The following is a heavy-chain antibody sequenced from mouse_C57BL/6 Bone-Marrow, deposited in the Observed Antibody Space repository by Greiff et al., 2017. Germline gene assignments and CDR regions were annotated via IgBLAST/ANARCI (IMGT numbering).Heavy chain of an antibody. CDR3: ATGCDYGYYALDY. J-gene: IGHJ2*01. CDR1: GYTFTTYP. V-gene: IGHV1-47*01. Sequence: VQLQQSGAELVRPGASVKMSCKASGYTFTTYPIEWMKQNHGQSLEWIGNFYPYNDDTKYNEKFKGKATLTVEKSSSTVYLELNRLTSEDSAVYYGATGCDYGYYALDYWGQGTTLTVSS. CDR2: FYPYNDDT. D-gene: IGHD2-4*01.